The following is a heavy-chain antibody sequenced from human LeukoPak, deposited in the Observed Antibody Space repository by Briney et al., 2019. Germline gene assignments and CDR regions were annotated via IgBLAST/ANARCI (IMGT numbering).Heavy chain of an antibody. D-gene: IGHD3-10*01. CDR2: IYYSGST. Sequence: SETLSLTCTVSGYSISSSYYWGWIRQPPGKGLEWIGSIYYSGSTYYNPSLKSRVTISVDTSKNQFSLKLSSVTAADTAVYYCARRHYYGSGSCFDYWGQGTLVTVSS. J-gene: IGHJ4*02. V-gene: IGHV4-39*01. CDR1: GYSISSSYY. CDR3: ARRHYYGSGSCFDY.